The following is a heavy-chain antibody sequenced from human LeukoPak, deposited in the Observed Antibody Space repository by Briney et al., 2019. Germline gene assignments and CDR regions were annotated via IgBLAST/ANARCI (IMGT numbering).Heavy chain of an antibody. CDR3: ASDYDYVWGSYRNPPPQSAPDY. V-gene: IGHV1-18*01. CDR1: GYTFTSYG. CDR2: ISAYNGNT. Sequence: GASVKVSCKASGYTFTSYGISWVRQAPGQGLEGMGWISAYNGNTNYAQKLQGRVTMTTDTYTSTAYMELRSLRAEDTAVYYCASDYDYVWGSYRNPPPQSAPDYWGQGTLVTVSS. J-gene: IGHJ4*02. D-gene: IGHD3-16*02.